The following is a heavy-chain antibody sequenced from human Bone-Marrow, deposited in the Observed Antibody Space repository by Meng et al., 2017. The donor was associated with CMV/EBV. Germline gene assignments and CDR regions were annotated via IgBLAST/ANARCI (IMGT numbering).Heavy chain of an antibody. V-gene: IGHV1-46*01. CDR2: INPSGGST. D-gene: IGHD6-19*01. Sequence: ASVKVSCKASGGTFSSYAISWVRQAPGQGLEWMGIINPSGGSTSYAQKFQGRVTMTRDTSTSTVYMELSSLRSEDTAVYYCARDTYDSGWYRFDYWGQGTLVTVSS. J-gene: IGHJ4*02. CDR3: ARDTYDSGWYRFDY. CDR1: GGTFSSYA.